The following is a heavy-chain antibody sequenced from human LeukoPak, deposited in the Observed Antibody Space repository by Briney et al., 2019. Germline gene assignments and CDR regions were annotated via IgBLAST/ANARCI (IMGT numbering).Heavy chain of an antibody. CDR2: IIPILGIA. CDR1: GGTFSSYA. D-gene: IGHD6-13*01. J-gene: IGHJ4*02. Sequence: ASVKVSCKASGGTFSSYAISWVRQAPGQGLEWMGRIIPILGIANNAQKFQGRVTITADKSTGTAYMELSSLRSEDTAVYYCAISYSSSWYPLDSWGQGTLVTVSS. V-gene: IGHV1-69*04. CDR3: AISYSSSWYPLDS.